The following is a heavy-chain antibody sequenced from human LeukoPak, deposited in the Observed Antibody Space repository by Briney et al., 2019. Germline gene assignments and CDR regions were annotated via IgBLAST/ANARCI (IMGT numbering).Heavy chain of an antibody. J-gene: IGHJ4*02. Sequence: GRSLRLSCAASGFTFSSYGMYWVRQAPGKGLEWVAVIWYDGSNKYYADSVKGRFTISRDNSKNTLYLQMNSLRAEDTAVYYCARGIWNSGSYGPYYFDYWGQGTLVTVSS. D-gene: IGHD6-19*01. V-gene: IGHV3-33*01. CDR2: IWYDGSNK. CDR3: ARGIWNSGSYGPYYFDY. CDR1: GFTFSSYG.